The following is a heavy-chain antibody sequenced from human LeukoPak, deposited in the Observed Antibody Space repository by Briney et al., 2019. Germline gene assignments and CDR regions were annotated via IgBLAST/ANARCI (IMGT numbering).Heavy chain of an antibody. CDR2: IYSGGST. D-gene: IGHD6-13*01. J-gene: IGHJ4*02. V-gene: IGHV3-66*01. Sequence: GESLRLSCAASGFTVSSNYMSWVRQAPGKGLEWVSVIYSGGSTYYADSVKGRFTISRDNSKNTLYLQMNSLRAEDTAVYYCARWRSSWYALYYWGQGTLVTVSS. CDR1: GFTVSSNY. CDR3: ARWRSSWYALYY.